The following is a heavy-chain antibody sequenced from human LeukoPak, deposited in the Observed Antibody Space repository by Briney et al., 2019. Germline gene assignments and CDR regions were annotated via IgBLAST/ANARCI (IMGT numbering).Heavy chain of an antibody. CDR1: GGSFSGYY. Sequence: SETLSLTCAVYGGSFSGYYWSWIRQPPGKGLEWIGEINHSGSTNYNPSLKSRVTISVDTSKNQFSLKLSSVTAADTAVYYCARHGDQYGSSYYFDYWGQGTLVTVSS. CDR2: INHSGST. D-gene: IGHD6-6*01. J-gene: IGHJ4*02. V-gene: IGHV4-34*01. CDR3: ARHGDQYGSSYYFDY.